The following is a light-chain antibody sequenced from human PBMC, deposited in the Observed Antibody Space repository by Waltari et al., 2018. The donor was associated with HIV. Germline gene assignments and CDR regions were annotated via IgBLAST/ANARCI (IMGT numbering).Light chain of an antibody. CDR2: DAS. CDR3: QQLSNWPPA. Sequence: EIVLTQSPATLSLPPGERATLSCRASQSVSSHFAWYQQKPGKAPMLLIYDASKGTTGIPAMCSGSASATDFTLTISSLEPEDFADYYCQQLSNWPPAFGGGTKVEIK. V-gene: IGKV3-11*01. J-gene: IGKJ4*01. CDR1: QSVSSH.